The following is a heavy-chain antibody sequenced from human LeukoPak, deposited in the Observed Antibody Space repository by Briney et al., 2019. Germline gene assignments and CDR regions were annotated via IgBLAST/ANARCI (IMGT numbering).Heavy chain of an antibody. CDR3: AKDAYYDILTGSTLFDY. CDR2: ISSSGSTI. J-gene: IGHJ4*02. Sequence: GGSLRLSCAASGFTFSSYEMNWVRQAPGKGLEWVSYISSSGSTIYYADSVKGRFTISRDNSKNTLYLQMNSLRAEDTAVYYCAKDAYYDILTGSTLFDYWGQGTLVTVSS. D-gene: IGHD3-9*01. CDR1: GFTFSSYE. V-gene: IGHV3-48*03.